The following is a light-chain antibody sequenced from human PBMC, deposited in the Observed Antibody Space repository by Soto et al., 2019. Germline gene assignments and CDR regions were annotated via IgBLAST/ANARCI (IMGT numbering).Light chain of an antibody. Sequence: EIGVTHSPGTLSLSPGERATLSCRASQSVSSSYLAWYQQKPGQAPRLLIYGASSRATGIPDRFSGSGSRTDFPLTISRLEPEDFAVYYCQQYGSSPLVTFGQGTRVEIK. J-gene: IGKJ5*01. CDR1: QSVSSSY. V-gene: IGKV3-20*01. CDR3: QQYGSSPLVT. CDR2: GAS.